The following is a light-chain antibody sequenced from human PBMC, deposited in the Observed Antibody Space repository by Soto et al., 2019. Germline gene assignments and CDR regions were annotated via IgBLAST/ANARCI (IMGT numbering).Light chain of an antibody. CDR1: SSNIGSNT. J-gene: IGLJ3*02. Sequence: QSVLTQPPSASGTPGQRVTISCSGSSSNIGSNTVNWYQQLPGTAPKLLIYSNNQRPSGVPDRFSGSKSGTSAPLANSGLQCEDEAEYYCAAWDDRLNGWVFGGGTKLTVL. V-gene: IGLV1-44*01. CDR3: AAWDDRLNGWV. CDR2: SNN.